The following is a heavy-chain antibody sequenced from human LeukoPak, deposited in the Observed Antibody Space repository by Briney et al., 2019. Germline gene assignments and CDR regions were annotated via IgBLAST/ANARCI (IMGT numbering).Heavy chain of an antibody. CDR3: ARDGLAAAAGTRNFDY. V-gene: IGHV1-18*01. Sequence: EASVKVSCKASGYTFTSYGISWVRQAPGQGLEWMGWISAYNGNTNYAQKLQGRVTMTTDTSTSTAYMELRGLRSDDTAVYYCARDGLAAAAGTRNFDYWGQGTLVTVSS. D-gene: IGHD6-13*01. J-gene: IGHJ4*02. CDR1: GYTFTSYG. CDR2: ISAYNGNT.